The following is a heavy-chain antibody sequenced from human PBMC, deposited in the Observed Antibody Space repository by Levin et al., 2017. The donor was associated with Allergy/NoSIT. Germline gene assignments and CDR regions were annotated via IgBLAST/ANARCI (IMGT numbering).Heavy chain of an antibody. J-gene: IGHJ3*02. Sequence: GGSLRLSCAASGFTFSSYAMHWVRQAPGKGLEWVAVISYDGSNKYYADSVKGRFTISRDNSKNTLYLQMNSLRAEDTAVYYCARDGAFLTGYRTPRGAFDIWGQGTMVTVSS. V-gene: IGHV3-30-3*01. CDR1: GFTFSSYA. D-gene: IGHD3-9*01. CDR2: ISYDGSNK. CDR3: ARDGAFLTGYRTPRGAFDI.